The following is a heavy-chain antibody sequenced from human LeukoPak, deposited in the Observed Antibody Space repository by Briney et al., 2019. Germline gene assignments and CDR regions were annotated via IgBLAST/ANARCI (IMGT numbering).Heavy chain of an antibody. V-gene: IGHV3-23*01. CDR2: ISGSGDGT. D-gene: IGHD1-26*01. CDR3: ARRSGSDYGSFDY. J-gene: IGHJ4*02. Sequence: GGSLRLSCAASGFTFSSHAMSWVRQAPGKGLECVSVISGSGDGTHYADSMRGRFTISRDNSKSTLYMQMNSLRVEDTAIYYCARRSGSDYGSFDYWGQGTLITVSS. CDR1: GFTFSSHA.